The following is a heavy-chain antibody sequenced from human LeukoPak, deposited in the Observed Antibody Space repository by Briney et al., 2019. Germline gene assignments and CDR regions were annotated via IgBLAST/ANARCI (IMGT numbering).Heavy chain of an antibody. CDR3: ARDHWRYYDSSGYGFNYFDY. CDR1: GGSFSGYY. D-gene: IGHD3-22*01. CDR2: INHSGST. V-gene: IGHV4-34*01. J-gene: IGHJ4*02. Sequence: PSETLSLTCAVYGGSFSGYYWSSIRQPPGKGLECIGEINHSGSTNYNPSLKSRVTISVDTSKNQFSLKLSSVTAADTAVYYCARDHWRYYDSSGYGFNYFDYWGQGTLVTVSS.